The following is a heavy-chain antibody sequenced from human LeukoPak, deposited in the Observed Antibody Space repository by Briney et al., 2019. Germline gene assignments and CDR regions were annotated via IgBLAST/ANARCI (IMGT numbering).Heavy chain of an antibody. D-gene: IGHD3-10*01. CDR2: TSGSGSDT. CDR1: GFTFSSFA. J-gene: IGHJ5*02. Sequence: GGSLRLSCAASGFTFSSFAMNWVRQAPGKGLEWVSVTSGSGSDTYYTDSVKGRFTLSRDNSKNTLFLQMNSLRAEDTAVYYCARVRGSNWFDPWGQGALVTVSS. CDR3: ARVRGSNWFDP. V-gene: IGHV3-23*01.